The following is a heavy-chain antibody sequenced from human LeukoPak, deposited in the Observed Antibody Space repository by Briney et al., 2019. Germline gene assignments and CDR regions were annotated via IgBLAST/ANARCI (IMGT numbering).Heavy chain of an antibody. J-gene: IGHJ3*02. CDR2: ISGDGGST. Sequence: TGRSLRLSCAASGFTFDDYAMHWVRQAPGKGLEWVSLISGDGGSTYYADSVKGRFTISRDNSKNSLYLQMNSLRTEDTALYYCAKDIWFGELTWAFDIWGQGTMVTVSS. CDR1: GFTFDDYA. CDR3: AKDIWFGELTWAFDI. D-gene: IGHD3-10*01. V-gene: IGHV3-43*02.